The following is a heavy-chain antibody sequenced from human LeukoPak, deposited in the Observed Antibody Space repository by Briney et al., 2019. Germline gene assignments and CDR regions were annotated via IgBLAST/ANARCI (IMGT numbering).Heavy chain of an antibody. Sequence: ASVKVSCKASGYTFTSYGISWVRQAPGQGLEWMGWISAYNGDTNYAQKLQGRVTMTTDTSTSTAYMELRSLRSDDTAVYYCARDQSLGYCIGGSCDAFDIWGQGTTVTVSS. CDR3: ARDQSLGYCIGGSCDAFDI. D-gene: IGHD2-15*01. CDR1: GYTFTSYG. CDR2: ISAYNGDT. J-gene: IGHJ3*02. V-gene: IGHV1-18*01.